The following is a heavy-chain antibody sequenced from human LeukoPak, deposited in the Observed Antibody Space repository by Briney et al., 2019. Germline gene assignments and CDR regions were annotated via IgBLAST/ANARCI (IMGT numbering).Heavy chain of an antibody. V-gene: IGHV6-1*01. CDR1: GDSVSSNSAA. Sequence: SQTLSLTCAISGDSVSSNSAAWNWIRQSPPKGLKWLGRTYYRSKWYNDYAVSVKSRITINPDTSKNQFSLQLNFVTPEDTAVYYCARDPFSSGWPRDWGQGTLVTVSS. CDR2: TYYRSKWYN. D-gene: IGHD6-19*01. J-gene: IGHJ4*02. CDR3: ARDPFSSGWPRD.